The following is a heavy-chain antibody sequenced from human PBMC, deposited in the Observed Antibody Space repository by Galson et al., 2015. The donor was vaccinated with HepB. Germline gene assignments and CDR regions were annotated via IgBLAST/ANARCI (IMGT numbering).Heavy chain of an antibody. CDR1: GFTFSNYA. D-gene: IGHD1-26*01. Sequence: SLRLSCAASGFTFSNYAMHWVRQAPGKGLEWVAVISHDGSDKYYADSVKGRFTISRDNSKNTLYLQMNSLRAEDTAVYYCVAQWELFDYWGQGTLVTVSS. CDR2: ISHDGSDK. V-gene: IGHV3-30*03. J-gene: IGHJ4*02. CDR3: VAQWELFDY.